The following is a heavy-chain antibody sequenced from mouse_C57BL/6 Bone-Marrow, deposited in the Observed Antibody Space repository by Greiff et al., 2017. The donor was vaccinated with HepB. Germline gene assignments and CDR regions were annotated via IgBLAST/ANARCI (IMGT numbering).Heavy chain of an antibody. CDR2: INPSSGYT. Sequence: VQLQQSGAELAKPGASVKLSCKASGYTFTSYWMHWVKQRPGQGLEWIGYINPSSGYTKYNQKFKDRATLTADKSSSTAYMQLSSLTYEDSAVYYCAREGTTVVARNWFAYWGQGTLVTVSA. CDR3: AREGTTVVARNWFAY. V-gene: IGHV1-7*01. J-gene: IGHJ3*01. D-gene: IGHD1-1*01. CDR1: GYTFTSYW.